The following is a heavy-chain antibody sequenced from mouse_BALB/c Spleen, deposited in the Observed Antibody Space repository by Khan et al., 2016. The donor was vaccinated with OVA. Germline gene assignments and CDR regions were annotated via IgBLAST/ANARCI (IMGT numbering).Heavy chain of an antibody. J-gene: IGHJ3*01. V-gene: IGHV1S34*01. CDR2: ISCYNGVI. CDR3: ARGDYYGSSSFAY. CDR1: GYSLTGYY. Sequence: LVKTGASVKISCKASGYSLTGYYMHWVKQSHGKSLEWIGYISCYNGVISYNQKFKGKATFTVDTSSSTAYMQFNSLTSEDCAVYYCARGDYYGSSSFAYWGQGTLVTVSA. D-gene: IGHD1-1*01.